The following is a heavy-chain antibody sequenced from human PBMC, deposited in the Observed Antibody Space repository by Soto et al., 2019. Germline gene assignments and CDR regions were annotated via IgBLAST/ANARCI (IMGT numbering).Heavy chain of an antibody. V-gene: IGHV4-61*01. CDR2: IYYSGST. CDR1: GGSVSSGSYY. CDR3: ARSEILWFGEFPTFDP. D-gene: IGHD3-10*01. Sequence: SETLSLTCTVSGGSVSSGSYYWSWIRQPPGKGLEWIGYIYYSGSTNYNPSLKSRVTISVDTSKNQFSLELSSVTAADTAVYYCARSEILWFGEFPTFDPWGQGTLVTVSS. J-gene: IGHJ5*02.